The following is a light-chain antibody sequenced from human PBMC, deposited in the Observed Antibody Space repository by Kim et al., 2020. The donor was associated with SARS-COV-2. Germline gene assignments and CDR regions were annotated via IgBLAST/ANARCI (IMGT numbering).Light chain of an antibody. CDR3: CSYAGSYTFYV. Sequence: APIAGTGTSSDVGGYNYVSWYQQHPGKAPKLIIYDVSKRPSGVPDRFSGSKSGNTASLTISGLQAEDEADYYCCSYAGSYTFYVFGTGTKVTVL. CDR2: DVS. V-gene: IGLV2-11*01. CDR1: SSDVGGYNY. J-gene: IGLJ1*01.